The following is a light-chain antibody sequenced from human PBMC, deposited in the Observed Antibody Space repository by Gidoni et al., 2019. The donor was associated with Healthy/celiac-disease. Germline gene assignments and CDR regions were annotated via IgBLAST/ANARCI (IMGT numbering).Light chain of an antibody. Sequence: EIVMTQSPATLSVSPGERPTLSCRASQSVNSNLAWYQQKPGQAPRLLIYGASTRATGIPARFSGSGSGTEFTLTISSLQSEDFAVYYCQQYNNWPPGDTFGQGTKLEIK. J-gene: IGKJ2*01. V-gene: IGKV3-15*01. CDR1: QSVNSN. CDR2: GAS. CDR3: QQYNNWPPGDT.